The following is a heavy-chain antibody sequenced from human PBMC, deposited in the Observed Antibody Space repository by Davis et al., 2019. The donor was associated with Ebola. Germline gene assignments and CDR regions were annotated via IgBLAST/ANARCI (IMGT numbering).Heavy chain of an antibody. Sequence: GGSLRLSCAASGFTFSSYAMHWVRQAPGKGLEYVSAISSHGGSTYYANSVKGRFTISRDNSKNTLYLQMGSLRAEDTAVYYCARITVGPEMKYYDFWSGQLHDAFDLWGQGTMVTVSS. J-gene: IGHJ3*01. CDR2: ISSHGGST. CDR1: GFTFSSYA. CDR3: ARITVGPEMKYYDFWSGQLHDAFDL. D-gene: IGHD3-3*01. V-gene: IGHV3-64*01.